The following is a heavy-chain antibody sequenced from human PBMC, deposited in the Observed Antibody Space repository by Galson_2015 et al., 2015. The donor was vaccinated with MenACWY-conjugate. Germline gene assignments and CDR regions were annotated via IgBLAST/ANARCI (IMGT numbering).Heavy chain of an antibody. CDR1: GFTFSSYS. J-gene: IGHJ2*01. CDR2: ISSSSSTI. V-gene: IGHV3-48*04. Sequence: SLRLSCAASGFTFSSYSMNWVRQAPGKGLEWVSYISSSSSTIYYADSVKGRFTISRDNAKNSLYLQMNSLRAEDTAVYYCARPKYQLLRSYFDLGGRGPLVTFS. D-gene: IGHD2-2*01. CDR3: ARPKYQLLRSYFDL.